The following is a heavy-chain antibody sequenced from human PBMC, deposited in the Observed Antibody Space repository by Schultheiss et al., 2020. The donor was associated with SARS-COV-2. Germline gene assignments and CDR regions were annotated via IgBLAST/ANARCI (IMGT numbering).Heavy chain of an antibody. CDR3: ARESGNYYGMDV. Sequence: GESLKISCAASGFTFSSYGMHWVRQAPGKGLEWVAVIWYDGSNKYYADSVKGRFTISRDNSKNTLYLQMNSLRAEDTAVYYCARESGNYYGMDVWGQGTTVTVSS. CDR1: GFTFSSYG. J-gene: IGHJ6*02. CDR2: IWYDGSNK. V-gene: IGHV3-33*01. D-gene: IGHD6-25*01.